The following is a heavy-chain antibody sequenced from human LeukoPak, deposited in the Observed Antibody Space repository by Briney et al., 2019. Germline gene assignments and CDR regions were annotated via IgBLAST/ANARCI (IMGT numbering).Heavy chain of an antibody. CDR1: GGSFSGYY. Sequence: SETLSLTCAVYGGSFSGYYWSWIRQPPGKGLEWIGEINHSGSTNYNPSLKSRVTISVDTSKNQFSLKLSSVTAADTAVYYCARLLIPTYYYGSGSYYGLDYWGQGTLVTVSS. D-gene: IGHD3-10*01. J-gene: IGHJ4*02. CDR2: INHSGST. V-gene: IGHV4-34*01. CDR3: ARLLIPTYYYGSGSYYGLDY.